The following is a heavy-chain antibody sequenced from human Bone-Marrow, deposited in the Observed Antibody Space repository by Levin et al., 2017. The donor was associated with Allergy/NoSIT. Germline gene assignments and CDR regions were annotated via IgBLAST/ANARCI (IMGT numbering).Heavy chain of an antibody. D-gene: IGHD2-8*02. CDR1: GFHFSNFG. CDR2: ISGSGGST. V-gene: IGHV3-23*01. CDR3: AKDLAGFWCRSRPNSYYYGMDV. Sequence: GGSLRLSCAASGFHFSNFGMSWVRQAPGRGLEWVAAISGSGGSTYYADFVKGRFIISRDNSDNTLSLKMNSLRAEDAALYYCAKDLAGFWCRSRPNSYYYGMDVWGRWTTVTVSS. J-gene: IGHJ6*02.